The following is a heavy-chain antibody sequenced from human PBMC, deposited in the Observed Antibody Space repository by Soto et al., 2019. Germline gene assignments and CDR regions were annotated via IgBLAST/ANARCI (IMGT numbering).Heavy chain of an antibody. Sequence: QLQLQESGPGLVKPSETLSLTCTVSGGSISSSSYYWGWIRQPPWKGLEWIGNIYYSGNTYYNPSLKSRVTISVDTSKNQFSLKLSSVTAADTAVYYCARRGRDDQPFDYWGQGTLVTVSS. V-gene: IGHV4-39*01. J-gene: IGHJ4*02. D-gene: IGHD1-26*01. CDR3: ARRGRDDQPFDY. CDR2: IYYSGNT. CDR1: GGSISSSSYY.